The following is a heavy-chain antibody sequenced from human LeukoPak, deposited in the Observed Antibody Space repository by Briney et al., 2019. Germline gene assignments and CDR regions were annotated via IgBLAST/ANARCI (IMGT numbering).Heavy chain of an antibody. Sequence: GGSLRLSCAASGFTFSDHAMSWVRQAPAKGLEWVSSINGNGGGSYYIDSVKGRFTVSRDNSENSVYLQMNSLRAEDSAVYYCARPGITAFDIWGQGTMVTVSS. CDR1: GFTFSDHA. D-gene: IGHD3-10*01. V-gene: IGHV3-23*01. J-gene: IGHJ3*02. CDR2: INGNGGGS. CDR3: ARPGITAFDI.